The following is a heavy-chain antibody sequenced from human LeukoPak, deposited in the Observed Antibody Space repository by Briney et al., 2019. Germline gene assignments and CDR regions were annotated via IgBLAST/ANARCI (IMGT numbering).Heavy chain of an antibody. CDR1: GYTFTSYY. D-gene: IGHD6-13*01. Sequence: GPSVKLSCKASGYTFTSYYMHWVRLAPGRGLEWMGIINLSSGSATYAQNFQSRVTMTRDTSTSTLYMELSSLRSEDTAVYYCATSLPAAGYYFDYWGQGTLVTVSS. J-gene: IGHJ4*02. CDR2: INLSSGSA. V-gene: IGHV1-46*01. CDR3: ATSLPAAGYYFDY.